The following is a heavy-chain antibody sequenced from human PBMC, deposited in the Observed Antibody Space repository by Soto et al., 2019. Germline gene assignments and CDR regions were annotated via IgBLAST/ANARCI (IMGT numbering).Heavy chain of an antibody. D-gene: IGHD2-15*01. Sequence: GGSLRLSCAASGFTFSSYSMNWVRQAPGKGLEWVSSISSSSSYIYYADSVKGRFTISRDNAKNSLYLQMNSLRAEDTAVYYCAGHCSGGSCYLPYFDYWGQGTLVTVSS. CDR1: GFTFSSYS. CDR2: ISSSSSYI. CDR3: AGHCSGGSCYLPYFDY. J-gene: IGHJ4*02. V-gene: IGHV3-21*01.